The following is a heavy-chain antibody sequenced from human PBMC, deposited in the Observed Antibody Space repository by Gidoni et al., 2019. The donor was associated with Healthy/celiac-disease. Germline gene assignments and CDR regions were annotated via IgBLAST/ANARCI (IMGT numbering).Heavy chain of an antibody. CDR3: TRVGTVTTPDAFDI. D-gene: IGHD4-17*01. CDR2: IRSKAYGGTT. CDR1: GFTLGDYA. V-gene: IGHV3-49*05. J-gene: IGHJ3*02. Sequence: EVQLVESGGGLVKPGRSLGLSCTASGFTLGDYAMRWFRQAPGKGLEWVGFIRSKAYGGTTEYAASVKGRFTISRDDSKSIAYLQMNSLKTEDTAVYYCTRVGTVTTPDAFDIWGQGTMVTVSS.